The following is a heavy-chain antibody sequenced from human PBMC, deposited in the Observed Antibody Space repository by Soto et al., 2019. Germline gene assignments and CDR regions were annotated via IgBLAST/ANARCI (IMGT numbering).Heavy chain of an antibody. D-gene: IGHD3-10*01. CDR3: ATMGSY. CDR2: IKRNTDGGTT. V-gene: IGHV3-15*07. J-gene: IGHJ4*02. CDR1: GFAFSKAW. Sequence: EVKLVESGGGLVKPGGSLRLSGAASGFAFSKAWMNWFRQAPGKGLEWVGHIKRNTDGGTTDYAAPVKGRFTISRDDSKNTLYLQMNSLKTEDTDMYYCATMGSYWVQGSMVTVSS.